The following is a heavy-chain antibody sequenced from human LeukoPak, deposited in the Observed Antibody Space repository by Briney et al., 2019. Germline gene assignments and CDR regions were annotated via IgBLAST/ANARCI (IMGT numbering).Heavy chain of an antibody. D-gene: IGHD6-13*01. CDR1: GFTFSSYG. J-gene: IGHJ4*02. CDR2: IWYDGSYK. CDR3: AKDRGGGAAAELDF. Sequence: TGGSLRLSCAASGFTFSSYGMHWVRQAPGKGLEWVAVIWYDGSYKYYADSVKGRFTISRDNSKNTLYLQLNSLRVEDTAIYYCAKDRGGGAAAELDFWGQGTLVAVSS. V-gene: IGHV3-33*06.